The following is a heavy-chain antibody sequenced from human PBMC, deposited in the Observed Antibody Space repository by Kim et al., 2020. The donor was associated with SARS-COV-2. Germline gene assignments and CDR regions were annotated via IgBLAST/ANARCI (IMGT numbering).Heavy chain of an antibody. CDR2: INTNTGNP. J-gene: IGHJ6*02. V-gene: IGHV7-4-1*02. Sequence: ASVKVSCKTSGYTFTTYAMNWVRQAPGQGLEWMGWINTNTGNPTYAQGFTGRFVFSLDTSVSTAYLQISSLKAEDTAVYYCARFALAAAGTDYYYGMDVWGQGTTVTVSS. CDR1: GYTFTTYA. CDR3: ARFALAAAGTDYYYGMDV. D-gene: IGHD6-13*01.